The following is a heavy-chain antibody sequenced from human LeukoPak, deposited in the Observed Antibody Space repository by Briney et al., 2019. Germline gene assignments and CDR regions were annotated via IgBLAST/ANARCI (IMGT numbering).Heavy chain of an antibody. CDR3: ARGPPDCSSTSCYAFDAFDI. V-gene: IGHV4-38-2*02. CDR1: GFSISRGYY. D-gene: IGHD2-2*01. CDR2: IYHTGST. J-gene: IGHJ3*02. Sequence: PSETLSLTCTVSGFSISRGYYWGWIRQPPGKGLEWIGSIYHTGSTYYNPSLQSRVTISVDTSKNQFSLKLSSVTAADTAVYYCARGPPDCSSTSCYAFDAFDIWGQGTMVTVSS.